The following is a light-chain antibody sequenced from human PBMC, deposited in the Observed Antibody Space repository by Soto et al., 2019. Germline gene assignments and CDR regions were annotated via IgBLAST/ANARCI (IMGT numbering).Light chain of an antibody. V-gene: IGKV3-11*01. CDR1: QSVSSY. J-gene: IGKJ2*01. Sequence: EIALTQSPATLSLSPGERATLSCRASQSVSSYLAWYQQKPGQAPRLLIYDASNRATGIPARFSGSGSGTDFTLTISSLEPEDCAIYYCQQRSNWPPISFGQGTKVDIK. CDR2: DAS. CDR3: QQRSNWPPIS.